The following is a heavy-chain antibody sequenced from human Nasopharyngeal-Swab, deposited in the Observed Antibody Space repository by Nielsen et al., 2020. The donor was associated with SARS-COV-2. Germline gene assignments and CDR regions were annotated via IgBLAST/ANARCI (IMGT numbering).Heavy chain of an antibody. J-gene: IGHJ6*02. CDR3: AKDIGPGTILRYCMDV. V-gene: IGHV3-9*01. D-gene: IGHD1-7*01. CDR2: ISWNSGSI. CDR1: GFTFDDYA. Sequence: SLKISCAASGFTFDDYAMHWVRQAPGKGLEWVSGISWNSGSIGYADSVKGRFTISRDNAKNSLYLQMNSLRAEGTALYYCAKDIGPGTILRYCMDVWGQGTTVTVSS.